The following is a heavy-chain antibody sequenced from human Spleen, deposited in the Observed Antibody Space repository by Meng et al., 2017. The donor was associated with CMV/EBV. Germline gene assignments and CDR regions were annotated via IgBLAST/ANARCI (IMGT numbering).Heavy chain of an antibody. Sequence: QVQLQESGPGLGKPSRTLSLTCAVSGGSISSSNLWTWVRQVPGKGLEGIGEIYHSGSTNYNPSLKSRVTISVDKFKNQFSLKLGSVTAADTAVYYCARIERRRILKYCGSDCSTTDYWGQGTLVTVSS. D-gene: IGHD2-21*02. CDR2: IYHSGST. V-gene: IGHV4-4*02. J-gene: IGHJ4*02. CDR1: GGSISSSNL. CDR3: ARIERRRILKYCGSDCSTTDY.